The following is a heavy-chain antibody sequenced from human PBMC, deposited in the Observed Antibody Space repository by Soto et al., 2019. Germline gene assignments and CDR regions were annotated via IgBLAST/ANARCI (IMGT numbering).Heavy chain of an antibody. CDR1: GYTFTGYY. CDR3: ARYWGMTTAQGYYYYGMDV. D-gene: IGHD4-17*01. V-gene: IGHV1-2*02. Sequence: ASVKVSCKASGYTFTGYYMHWVRQAPGQGLEWMGWINPNSGATNYAQKFQGRVTMTRDTSISTAYMELSRLRSEDTAVYYCARYWGMTTAQGYYYYGMDVWGQGTTVTVSS. CDR2: INPNSGAT. J-gene: IGHJ6*02.